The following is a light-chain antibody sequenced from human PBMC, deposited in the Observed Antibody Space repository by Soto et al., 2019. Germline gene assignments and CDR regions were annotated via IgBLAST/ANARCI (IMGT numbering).Light chain of an antibody. V-gene: IGKV3-20*01. J-gene: IGKJ1*01. Sequence: EIVLTQSPGTLSLSPGERATLSCRASQTISSRYLAWYQQKPGQAPRLLIYGVSGRATGIPDRLSGSGSGTDFTLTISRPESEDFAVYYCHQYGYSPPWTFGQGTKVEIK. CDR3: HQYGYSPPWT. CDR1: QTISSRY. CDR2: GVS.